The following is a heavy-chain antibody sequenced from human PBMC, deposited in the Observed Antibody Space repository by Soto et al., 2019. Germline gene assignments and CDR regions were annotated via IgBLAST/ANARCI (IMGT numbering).Heavy chain of an antibody. D-gene: IGHD6-13*01. CDR1: GGSISSGDHY. J-gene: IGHJ5*02. V-gene: IGHV4-30-4*01. Sequence: SETLSLTCTVSGGSISSGDHYWSWIRQPPGKGLEWIGYIYYSGSTYYNPSLKSRVTISVDTSKNQFSLKLNSLRAEDTAVYYCTRDASRDSSARGWFDPWGPGTLVTVSS. CDR2: IYYSGST. CDR3: TRDASRDSSARGWFDP.